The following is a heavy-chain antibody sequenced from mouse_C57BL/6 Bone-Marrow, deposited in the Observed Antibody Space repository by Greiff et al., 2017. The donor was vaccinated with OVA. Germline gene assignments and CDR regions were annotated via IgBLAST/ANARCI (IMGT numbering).Heavy chain of an antibody. CDR1: GYTFTSYW. V-gene: IGHV1-52*01. CDR3: ARRGYYGAWFAY. J-gene: IGHJ3*01. Sequence: QVQLQQPGAELVRPGSSVKLSCKASGYTFTSYWMHWVKQRPIQGLEWIGNIDPSDSETHYNQKFKDKATLTVDKSSSTAYMQLSSLTSEDSAVYYCARRGYYGAWFAYWGQGTLVTVSA. D-gene: IGHD1-1*01. CDR2: IDPSDSET.